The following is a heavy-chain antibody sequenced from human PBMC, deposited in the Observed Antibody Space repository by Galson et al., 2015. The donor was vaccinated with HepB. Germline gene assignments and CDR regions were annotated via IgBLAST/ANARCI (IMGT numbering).Heavy chain of an antibody. J-gene: IGHJ3*02. Sequence: SVKVSCKASGGTFSSYAISWVRQAPGQGLEWMGRIIPILGIANYAQKFQGRVTITADKSTSTAYMELSSLRSEDTAVYYCARVRRGSGAFDIWGQGTMVTVSS. D-gene: IGHD6-25*01. CDR2: IIPILGIA. CDR1: GGTFSSYA. V-gene: IGHV1-69*04. CDR3: ARVRRGSGAFDI.